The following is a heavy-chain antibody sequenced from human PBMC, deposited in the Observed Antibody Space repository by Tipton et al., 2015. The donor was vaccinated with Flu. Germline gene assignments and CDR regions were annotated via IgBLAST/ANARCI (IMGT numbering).Heavy chain of an antibody. J-gene: IGHJ6*02. Sequence: GSLRLSCAASGFTFDDYVMHWVRQAPGKGLEWVSLISWDGDSTYYADSVKGRFTISRDNSKNSLYLQMNSLGPEDTALYYCARDHPPSITVLGEITDYFGMAVWGQGTTVTVSS. V-gene: IGHV3-43D*04. CDR3: ARDHPPSITVLGEITDYFGMAV. CDR2: ISWDGDST. D-gene: IGHD3-3*01. CDR1: GFTFDDYV.